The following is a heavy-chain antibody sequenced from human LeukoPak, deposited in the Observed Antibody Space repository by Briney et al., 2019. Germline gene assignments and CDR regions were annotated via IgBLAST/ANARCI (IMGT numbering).Heavy chain of an antibody. CDR3: AREANYYGSGSYFEGTFDY. V-gene: IGHV4-34*01. CDR2: INHSGST. CDR1: GGSFSGYY. Sequence: SETLSLTCAVYGGSFSGYYWSWIRQPPGKGLEWIGEINHSGSTNYNPSLKSRVTISVDTSKNQFSLKLTSVTAADTAVYYCAREANYYGSGSYFEGTFDYWGQGSLVTVSP. D-gene: IGHD3-10*01. J-gene: IGHJ4*02.